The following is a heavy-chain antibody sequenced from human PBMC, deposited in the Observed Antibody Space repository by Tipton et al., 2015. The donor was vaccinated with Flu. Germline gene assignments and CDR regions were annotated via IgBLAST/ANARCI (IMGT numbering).Heavy chain of an antibody. CDR3: ARVMVRGVIPDAFDI. Sequence: TLSLTCAVYGGSFSGYYWSWIRQPPGKGLEWTGEINHSGSTNYNPSLKSRVTISVDTSKNQFSLKLISVTAADTAVYYCARVMVRGVIPDAFDIWGQGTMVTVSS. V-gene: IGHV4-34*01. CDR1: GGSFSGYY. D-gene: IGHD3-10*01. CDR2: INHSGST. J-gene: IGHJ3*02.